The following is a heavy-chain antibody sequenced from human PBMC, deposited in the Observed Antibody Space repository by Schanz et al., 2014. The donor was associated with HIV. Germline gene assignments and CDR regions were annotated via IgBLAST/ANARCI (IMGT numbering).Heavy chain of an antibody. V-gene: IGHV3-30*04. CDR3: TTDRIHLGDWYFDY. CDR1: GFTFSNYA. CDR2: ISYDGSNK. J-gene: IGHJ4*02. Sequence: QVQLVESGGGVVQPGRSLRLSCAVSGFTFSNYAMHWVRQAPGKGLEWVAVISYDGSNKYYADSVKGRFTISRDNSKNTLYLQMNSLKTEDTAVYYCTTDRIHLGDWYFDYWGQGTLVTVSS. D-gene: IGHD2-21*01.